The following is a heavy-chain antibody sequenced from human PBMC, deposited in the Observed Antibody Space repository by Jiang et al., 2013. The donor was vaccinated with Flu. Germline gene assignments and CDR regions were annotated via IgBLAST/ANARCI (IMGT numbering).Heavy chain of an antibody. CDR2: INPSGGST. CDR3: ARDEIGYYYDSSGYSLDY. Sequence: SGAEVKKPGASVKVSCKASGYTFTSYYMHWVRQAPGQGLEWMGIINPSGGSTSYAQKFQGRVTMTRDTSTSTVYMELSSLRSEDTAVYYCARDEIGYYYDSSGYSLDYWGQGTLVTVSS. D-gene: IGHD3-22*01. V-gene: IGHV1-46*01. CDR1: GYTFTSYY. J-gene: IGHJ4*02.